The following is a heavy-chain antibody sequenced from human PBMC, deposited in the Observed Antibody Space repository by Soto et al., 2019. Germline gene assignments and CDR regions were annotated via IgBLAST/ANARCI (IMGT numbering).Heavy chain of an antibody. Sequence: QVHLVQSGVEVKTPGASVKVSCQASGYTFFTYDISWVRQATGQGLEWLGWISTYSGDTKYAQKFQGRVIMTTDTSTTTAYLELRSLRSDDTAVYYCARHHGPTTAENWFDAGGQGTLVTVSS. D-gene: IGHD5-12*01. V-gene: IGHV1-18*01. CDR2: ISTYSGDT. CDR1: GYTFFTYD. CDR3: ARHHGPTTAENWFDA. J-gene: IGHJ5*02.